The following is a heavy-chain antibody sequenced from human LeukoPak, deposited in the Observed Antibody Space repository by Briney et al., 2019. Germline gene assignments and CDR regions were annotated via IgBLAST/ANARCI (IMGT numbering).Heavy chain of an antibody. CDR2: IYTSGST. V-gene: IGHV4-4*07. Sequence: SETLSLTCSVSGGSISSYYWSWIRQPAGKGPEWIGRIYTSGSTNYNPSLKSRVTMSVDTSKNQFSLKLSSVTAADTAVYYCARDYKEGHSSSWFFNWFDSWGQGTLVTVSS. D-gene: IGHD6-13*01. CDR3: ARDYKEGHSSSWFFNWFDS. CDR1: GGSISSYY. J-gene: IGHJ5*01.